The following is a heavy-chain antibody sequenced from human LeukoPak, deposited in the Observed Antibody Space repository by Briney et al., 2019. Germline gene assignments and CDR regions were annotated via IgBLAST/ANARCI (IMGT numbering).Heavy chain of an antibody. CDR1: GFTFSSYE. CDR2: ISSSGRII. J-gene: IGHJ4*02. Sequence: GGSLRLSCAASGFTFSSYEMNWARQAPGKGREWVSDISSSGRIIYYADSVKGRFTISRDNTKNSLYLQMNSLRAEDTAVYYCARVSRYANDYWGQGTLVTVSS. V-gene: IGHV3-48*03. CDR3: ARVSRYANDY. D-gene: IGHD2-2*01.